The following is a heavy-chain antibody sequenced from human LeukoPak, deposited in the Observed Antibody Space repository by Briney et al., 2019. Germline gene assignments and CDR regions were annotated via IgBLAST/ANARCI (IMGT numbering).Heavy chain of an antibody. CDR1: GFTFSSYW. D-gene: IGHD3-10*01. CDR3: ARDVYYGSGSYSNDAFDI. V-gene: IGHV3-74*01. Sequence: PGGSLRLSCAASGFTFSSYWMHWVPQAPGKGLVWVSRINSDGSSTSYADSVKGRFTISRDNAKNTLYLQMNSLRAEHTAVYYCARDVYYGSGSYSNDAFDIWGQGTMVTVSS. J-gene: IGHJ3*02. CDR2: INSDGSST.